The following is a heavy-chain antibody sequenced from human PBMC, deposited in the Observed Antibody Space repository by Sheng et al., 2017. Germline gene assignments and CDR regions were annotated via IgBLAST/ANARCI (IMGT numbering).Heavy chain of an antibody. CDR3: ARGHDIRYCGGDCAQAYYYYYMDV. D-gene: IGHD2-21*01. V-gene: IGHV3-74*01. Sequence: EVQLVESGGGLVQPGGSLRLSCAASGFTFSSYWMHWVRQAPGKGLVWVSRINSDGSSTSYADSVKGRFTISRDNAKNTLYLQMNSLRAEDTAVYYCARGHDIRYCGGDCAQAYYYYYMDVWGKGTTVTVSS. CDR1: GFTFSSYW. CDR2: INSDGSST. J-gene: IGHJ6*03.